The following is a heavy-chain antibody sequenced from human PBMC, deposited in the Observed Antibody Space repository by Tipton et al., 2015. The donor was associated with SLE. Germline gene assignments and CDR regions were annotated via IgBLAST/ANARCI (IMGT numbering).Heavy chain of an antibody. Sequence: TLSLTCAGYGGSFSGYYLSWIRQPPGKGLEWIGEINHSGSTNYNPSLKSRVTISVDTSKNQFSLKLSSVTAADTAVYYCAAGPDAFDIWGRGTMVTVSS. CDR3: AAGPDAFDI. CDR2: INHSGST. V-gene: IGHV4-34*01. J-gene: IGHJ3*02. CDR1: GGSFSGYY.